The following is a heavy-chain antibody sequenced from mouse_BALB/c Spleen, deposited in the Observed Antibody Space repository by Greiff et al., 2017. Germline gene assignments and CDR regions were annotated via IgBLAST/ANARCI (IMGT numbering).Heavy chain of an antibody. CDR1: GYSITSDYA. CDR3: AREGTGYYFDY. CDR2: ISYSGST. J-gene: IGHJ2*01. Sequence: EVQGVESGPGLVKPSQSLSLTCTVTGYSITSDYAWNWIRQFPGNKLEWMGYISYSGSTSYNPSLKSRISITRDTSKNQFFLQLNSVTTEDTATYYCAREGTGYYFDYWGQGTTLTVSS. V-gene: IGHV3-2*02.